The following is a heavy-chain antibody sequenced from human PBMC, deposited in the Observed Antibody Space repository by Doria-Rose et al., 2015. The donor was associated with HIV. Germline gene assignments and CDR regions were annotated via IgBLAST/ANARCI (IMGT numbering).Heavy chain of an antibody. CDR1: GVSLSSPGMG. CDR3: ARIKSSRWYHKYYFDF. V-gene: IGHV2-26*01. J-gene: IGHJ4*02. Sequence: QITLKESGPVLVKPTETLTLTCTVSGVSLSSPGMGVSWIRQPPGKALEWLANIFSDDERSYKTSLKSRLTISRGTSKSQVVHTMTDMDPVDTATYYSARIKSSRWYHKYYFDFWGQGTLVIVS. D-gene: IGHD6-13*01. CDR2: IFSDDER.